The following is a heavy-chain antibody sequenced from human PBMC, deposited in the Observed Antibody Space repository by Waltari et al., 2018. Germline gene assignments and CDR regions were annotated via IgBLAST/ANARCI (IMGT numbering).Heavy chain of an antibody. CDR3: ARWGSSSGWYFDL. CDR2: SNPSSGGT. Sequence: QVQLVQSGAEVKKPGASVKVSCKASGYTFTGYYMPWVRQAPGQGLEWMGGSNPSSGGTNYAQKFKGWVTMTRDTSISTAYMELSRLRSDDTAVYYCARWGSSSGWYFDLWGRGTLVTVSS. J-gene: IGHJ2*01. V-gene: IGHV1-2*04. D-gene: IGHD6-6*01. CDR1: GYTFTGYY.